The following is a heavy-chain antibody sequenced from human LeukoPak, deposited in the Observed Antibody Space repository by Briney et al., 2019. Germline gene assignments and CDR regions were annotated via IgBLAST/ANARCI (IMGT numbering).Heavy chain of an antibody. J-gene: IGHJ4*02. D-gene: IGHD3-16*01. CDR2: IDNDGGST. CDR3: ARSSFPYYFDY. V-gene: IGHV3-74*01. Sequence: GGSLRLSCEASGFTFSSYAMHWVRQAPGKGLVWVSRIDNDGGSTTYADSVKGRFTISRDNAKNTLYLQMDSVRAEDTAVYYCARSSFPYYFDYWGQGTLVTVSS. CDR1: GFTFSSYA.